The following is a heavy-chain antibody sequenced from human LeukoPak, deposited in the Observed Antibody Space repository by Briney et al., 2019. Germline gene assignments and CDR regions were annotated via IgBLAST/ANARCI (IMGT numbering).Heavy chain of an antibody. CDR2: IYTSGST. CDR1: VGSISSYY. V-gene: IGHV4-4*07. Sequence: SQTLSLTCTVSVGSISSYYWSWIPQPAGKGLEWIGLIYTSGSTNYNPSLKSRVTMSVDTSKKQFSLKLSSVTAADTAVYYCARSTRNNWFDTWGQGTLVTVSS. J-gene: IGHJ5*02. D-gene: IGHD1-1*01. CDR3: ARSTRNNWFDT.